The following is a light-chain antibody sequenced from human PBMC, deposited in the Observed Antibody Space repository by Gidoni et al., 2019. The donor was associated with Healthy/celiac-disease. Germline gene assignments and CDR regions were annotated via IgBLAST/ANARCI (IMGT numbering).Light chain of an antibody. CDR1: QSLLHSNGYNY. V-gene: IGKV2-28*01. CDR3: MQALQTPLT. J-gene: IGKJ4*01. CDR2: LGS. Sequence: VMPPSPLSLPVTPGEPASISCRSSQSLLHSNGYNYLDWYLQKPGQSPQLLIYLGSNRASGVPDRFSGSGSGTEFTLKISRVEAEDVGVYYCMQALQTPLTFGGGTKVEIK.